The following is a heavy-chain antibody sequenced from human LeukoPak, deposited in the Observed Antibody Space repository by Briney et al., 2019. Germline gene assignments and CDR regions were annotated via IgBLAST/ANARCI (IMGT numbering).Heavy chain of an antibody. CDR2: ISYDGSTK. V-gene: IGHV3-30*04. CDR1: GFTFSSYA. CDR3: ARDWLYGGGY. J-gene: IGHJ4*02. Sequence: PGESLRLSCAASGFTFSSYARHWVRQAPGKGLEWVAVISYDGSTKYYADSVKGRLTISRDNSKNTLHLQMNSLRAEDTAVYYCARDWLYGGGYWGQGTLVSVSS. D-gene: IGHD3-10*02.